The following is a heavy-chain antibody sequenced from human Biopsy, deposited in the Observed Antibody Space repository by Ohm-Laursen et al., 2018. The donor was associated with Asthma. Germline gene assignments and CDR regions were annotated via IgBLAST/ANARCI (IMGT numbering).Heavy chain of an antibody. Sequence: GASENVACNASGYNFISFAIHWVRQAPGQRRGWKGWGNTGNGDTKHSQKFQGRVTITRDTSASTAYMELRSLRSEGTATYYCATTYYDFLTGQVKDVFGVWGQGTMVTVSS. D-gene: IGHD3-9*01. J-gene: IGHJ3*01. CDR1: GYNFISFA. CDR2: GNTGNGDT. CDR3: ATTYYDFLTGQVKDVFGV. V-gene: IGHV1-3*04.